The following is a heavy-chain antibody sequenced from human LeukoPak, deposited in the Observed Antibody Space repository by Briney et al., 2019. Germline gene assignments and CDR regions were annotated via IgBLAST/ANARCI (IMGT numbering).Heavy chain of an antibody. CDR3: VKDHVVGLTGWYYFDY. J-gene: IGHJ4*02. Sequence: GGSLRLSCSASGFTFSSYAMHWVRQAPGKGLEYVSAITSNGGSTYYADSVKGRFTISRDNSKNTLYLQMSSLRAEDTAVYYCVKDHVVGLTGWYYFDYWGQGTLVTVFS. CDR2: ITSNGGST. D-gene: IGHD6-19*01. CDR1: GFTFSSYA. V-gene: IGHV3-64D*06.